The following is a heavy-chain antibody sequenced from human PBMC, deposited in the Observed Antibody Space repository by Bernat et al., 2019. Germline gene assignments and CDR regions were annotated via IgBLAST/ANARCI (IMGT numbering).Heavy chain of an antibody. Sequence: EVQLVESGGGLVQPGGSLRLSCAASGFTFSSYWMHWVRQAPGKGLVWVSRINSDGSSTSYADSVKGRFTISRDNAKNPLYLQMNSLRAEDTAVYYCARDHRGPDTAMAKGGPYYYYYGMDVWGQGTTVTVSS. V-gene: IGHV3-74*01. CDR3: ARDHRGPDTAMAKGGPYYYYYGMDV. CDR2: INSDGSST. J-gene: IGHJ6*02. D-gene: IGHD5-18*01. CDR1: GFTFSSYW.